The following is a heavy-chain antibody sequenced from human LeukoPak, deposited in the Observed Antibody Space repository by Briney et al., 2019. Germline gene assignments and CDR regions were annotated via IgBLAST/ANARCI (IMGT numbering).Heavy chain of an antibody. CDR2: IVVGSGNT. J-gene: IGHJ6*03. CDR3: AAGSNGYYYYYMDV. CDR1: GFTFTSSA. Sequence: GASVKVSCKASGFTFTSSAVQWVRQARGQRLEWIGWIVVGSGNTNYAQKFQERVTITRDMSTSTAYMELSSPRSEDTAVYYCAAGSNGYYYYYMDVWGKGTTVTVSS. D-gene: IGHD4-11*01. V-gene: IGHV1-58*01.